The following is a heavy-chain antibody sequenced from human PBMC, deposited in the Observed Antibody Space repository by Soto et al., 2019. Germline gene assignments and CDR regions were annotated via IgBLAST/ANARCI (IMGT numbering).Heavy chain of an antibody. CDR2: INHSGST. J-gene: IGHJ6*02. D-gene: IGHD2-2*02. CDR1: GGPFSGYY. CDR3: ASNRQLLYPYYYYGMDV. Sequence: SETLSLTCAVYGGPFSGYYWSWIRQPPGKGLEWTGEINHSGSTNYNPSLKSRVTISVDTSKNQFSLKLSSVTAADTAVYYCASNRQLLYPYYYYGMDVWGQGTTVTVSS. V-gene: IGHV4-34*01.